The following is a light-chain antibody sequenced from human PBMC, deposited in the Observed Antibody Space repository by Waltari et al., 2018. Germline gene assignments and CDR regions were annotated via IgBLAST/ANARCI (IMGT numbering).Light chain of an antibody. CDR1: QSVGGF. Sequence: SCGAIQSVGGFVAWYHKITGNAPRLLIYVSSTRATCIPVRFIGSGSGTDFSLTISSLEPEDFAVYYCQLYVLFLLTFGQVTMVDIK. CDR2: VSS. CDR3: QLYVLFLLT. J-gene: IGKJ1*01. V-gene: IGKV3-15*01.